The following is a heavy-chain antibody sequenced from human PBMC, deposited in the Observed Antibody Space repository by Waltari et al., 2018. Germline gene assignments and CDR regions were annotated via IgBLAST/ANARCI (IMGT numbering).Heavy chain of an antibody. D-gene: IGHD3-10*01. CDR2: INRDGTA. V-gene: IGHV4-34*01. CDR3: ARVGDYHGSGRFGLDV. Sequence: QAQLHQWGAGLLKPSETLSLTCAVSGGSFSGYFWRWFRQSPGKGLEWIGEINRDGTANYNPSLKSRVGMSVDTIKSQISLSLSSVTAADAAVYYCARVGDYHGSGRFGLDVWGRGTRVTVSS. J-gene: IGHJ6*02. CDR1: GGSFSGYF.